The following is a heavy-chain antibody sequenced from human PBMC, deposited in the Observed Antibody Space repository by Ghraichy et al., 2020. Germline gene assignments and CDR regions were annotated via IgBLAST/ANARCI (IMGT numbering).Heavy chain of an antibody. CDR2: ISSSSTI. CDR3: ARGGGSSDY. D-gene: IGHD2-15*01. Sequence: GGSLRLSCAASGFTFSSYNMNWVRQAPGKGLEWVSYISSSSTIYYADSVSGRFTISRDNAKNSLYLQMNSLRAEDTAVYYCARGGGSSDYWGQGTLVTVSS. J-gene: IGHJ4*02. CDR1: GFTFSSYN. V-gene: IGHV3-48*01.